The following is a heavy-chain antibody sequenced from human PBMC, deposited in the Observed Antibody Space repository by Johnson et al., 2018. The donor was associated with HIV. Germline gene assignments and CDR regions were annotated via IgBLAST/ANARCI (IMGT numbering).Heavy chain of an antibody. Sequence: QVQLVESGGGVVQPGRSLRLSCAASGFTFSSYAMHWVRQAPGKGLEWVAVISYDGSEKYFADSVKGRFNISRDNAKNSLYLQMNSLRAEDTAVYYCARGGWGDAFDIWGQGTMVTVSS. CDR2: ISYDGSEK. V-gene: IGHV3-30*04. CDR3: ARGGWGDAFDI. CDR1: GFTFSSYA. D-gene: IGHD3-16*01. J-gene: IGHJ3*02.